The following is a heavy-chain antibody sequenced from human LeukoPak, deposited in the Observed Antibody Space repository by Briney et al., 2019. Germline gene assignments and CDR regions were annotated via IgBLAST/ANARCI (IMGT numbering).Heavy chain of an antibody. J-gene: IGHJ4*02. CDR3: AKEEVPNDY. Sequence: GGSLRLSCSASGFTFSSYEMNWVRQAPGKGLEWVSASRIGVTTYYADSVEGRFTISRDTSKNTLYLQMNTLRPEDTAVYYCAKEEVPNDYWGQGTLVTVSS. D-gene: IGHD2-2*01. CDR2: SRIGVTT. V-gene: IGHV3-23*01. CDR1: GFTFSSYE.